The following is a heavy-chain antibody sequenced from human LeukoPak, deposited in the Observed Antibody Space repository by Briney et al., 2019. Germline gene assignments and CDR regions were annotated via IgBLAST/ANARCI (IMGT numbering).Heavy chain of an antibody. Sequence: GGSLRLSGSASGFTFSSYAMHWVGQGQGKGWECVSAISSNGGSTYYAASVKGRFTISRDNSKNPLYLQMSSLRAEDTAVYYCVKDPSKYSSGSDLWGRGTLVTVSS. J-gene: IGHJ5*02. CDR2: ISSNGGST. D-gene: IGHD6-19*01. CDR3: VKDPSKYSSGSDL. CDR1: GFTFSSYA. V-gene: IGHV3-64D*06.